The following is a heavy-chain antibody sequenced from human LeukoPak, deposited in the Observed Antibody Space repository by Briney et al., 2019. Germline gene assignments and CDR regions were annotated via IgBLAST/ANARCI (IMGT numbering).Heavy chain of an antibody. Sequence: GSLILYCAASGFTFSSYAMSWVRQAPGKGLEWVSAISGSGGSAYYADSVKGRFTISRDNSKNTLYLQMNSLRAEDTAVYYCAKAAPEGYYYDSSGCLPRHLDYWGQGTLVTVSS. CDR2: ISGSGGSA. CDR3: AKAAPEGYYYDSSGCLPRHLDY. CDR1: GFTFSSYA. D-gene: IGHD3-22*01. J-gene: IGHJ4*02. V-gene: IGHV3-23*01.